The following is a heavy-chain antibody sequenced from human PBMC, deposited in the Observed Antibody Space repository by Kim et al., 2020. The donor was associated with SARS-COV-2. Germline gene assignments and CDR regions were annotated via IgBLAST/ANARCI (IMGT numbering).Heavy chain of an antibody. D-gene: IGHD3-10*01. CDR3: ARGPWSSIDH. CDR2: ST. J-gene: IGHJ4*02. V-gene: IGHV3-53*01. Sequence: STYYADSVKGRFTISGENSKNTLYLQMNSLRAEDTAVYYCARGPWSSIDHWGQGTLVTVSS.